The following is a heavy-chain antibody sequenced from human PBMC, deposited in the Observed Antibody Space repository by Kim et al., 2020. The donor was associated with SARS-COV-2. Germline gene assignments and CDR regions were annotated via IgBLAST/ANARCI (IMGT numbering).Heavy chain of an antibody. CDR3: ARGKYSGTY. V-gene: IGHV3-11*06. CDR2: SST. Sequence: SSTNYADSVKGRFTRSRDNAKNSLYLQMSSLRAEDTAVYYCARGKYSGTYWGQGTLVTVSS. J-gene: IGHJ4*02. D-gene: IGHD1-26*01.